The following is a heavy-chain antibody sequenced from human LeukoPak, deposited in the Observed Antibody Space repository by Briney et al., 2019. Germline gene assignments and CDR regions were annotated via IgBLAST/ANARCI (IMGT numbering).Heavy chain of an antibody. V-gene: IGHV3-20*04. CDR1: GFSFDDCG. J-gene: IGHJ3*02. D-gene: IGHD3-10*01. CDR2: INWNGGST. CDR3: AKSMVRGVILDAFDI. Sequence: GGSLRLSCAASGFSFDDCGMSWVRRAPGKGLEWVSGINWNGGSTGYADSVKGRFTISRDNAKNTLYLQMNSLRAEDTAVYYCAKSMVRGVILDAFDIWGQGTMVTVSS.